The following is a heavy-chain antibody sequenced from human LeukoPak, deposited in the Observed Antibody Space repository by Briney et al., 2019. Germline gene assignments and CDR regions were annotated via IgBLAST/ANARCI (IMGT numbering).Heavy chain of an antibody. CDR3: ATLRKGYCSGGSCPRGYWFDP. V-gene: IGHV1-69*01. CDR1: GGTFSSYA. CDR2: IIPIFGTA. J-gene: IGHJ5*02. D-gene: IGHD2-15*01. Sequence: SVKVSCKASGGTFSSYAISWVRQAPGQGLEWMGGIIPIFGTANYAQKFQGRVTITADDSTSTAYMELSSLRSEDTAVYYCATLRKGYCSGGSCPRGYWFDPWGQGTLVTVSS.